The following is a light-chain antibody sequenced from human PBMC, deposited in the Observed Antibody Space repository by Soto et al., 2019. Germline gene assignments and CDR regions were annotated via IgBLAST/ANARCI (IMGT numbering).Light chain of an antibody. Sequence: QPVPTQPSSVCGSPGQSCTISCTGSTSDVGAYNYVSWYKHHPGQATQLMIYEVSNRPSGVSNRFSGSTSGNTASLTISGLQADDEGDYYCSSKTSSSSPFVFGTGTKVTVL. CDR2: EVS. V-gene: IGLV2-14*01. CDR3: SSKTSSSSPFV. CDR1: TSDVGAYNY. J-gene: IGLJ1*01.